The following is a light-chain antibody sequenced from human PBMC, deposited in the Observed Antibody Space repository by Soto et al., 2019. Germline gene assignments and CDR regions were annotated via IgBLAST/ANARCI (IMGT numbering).Light chain of an antibody. Sequence: AIRMTQSPSSFSASTGDRVTITCRASQGISSYLAWYQQKPGKAPKLLIYAASTLQSGVTSRFSGSGSGTDFTLTISSLQSEDLATYYCQQYYSYPPTFGQGTKLEIK. V-gene: IGKV1-8*01. CDR1: QGISSY. CDR2: AAS. J-gene: IGKJ2*01. CDR3: QQYYSYPPT.